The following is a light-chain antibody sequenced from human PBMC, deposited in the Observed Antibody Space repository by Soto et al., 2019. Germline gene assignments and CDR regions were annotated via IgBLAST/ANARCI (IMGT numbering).Light chain of an antibody. Sequence: EIVMTQSPATLSVSPGERATLSCSASQSVSSNLAWYEQKPGQAPRLLIYRPSTRATGIPARLSASASGTDFTLAISRLQTEDVAVYYGQHYNNWPRCTFGQGTKVETK. V-gene: IGKV3-15*01. CDR2: RPS. J-gene: IGKJ1*01. CDR3: QHYNNWPRCT. CDR1: QSVSSN.